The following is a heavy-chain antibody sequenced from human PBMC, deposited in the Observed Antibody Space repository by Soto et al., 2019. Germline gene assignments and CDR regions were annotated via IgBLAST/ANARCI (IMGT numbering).Heavy chain of an antibody. D-gene: IGHD3-22*01. CDR3: ARTRITMIVVVIPDAFDI. V-gene: IGHV1-69*13. J-gene: IGHJ3*02. Sequence: SVKVSCKASGGTFSSYAISWVRQAPGQGLEWMGGIIPIFGTANYAQKFQGRVTITADESTSTAYMELSSLRSEDTAVYYCARTRITMIVVVIPDAFDIWGQGTMVTVSS. CDR2: IIPIFGTA. CDR1: GGTFSSYA.